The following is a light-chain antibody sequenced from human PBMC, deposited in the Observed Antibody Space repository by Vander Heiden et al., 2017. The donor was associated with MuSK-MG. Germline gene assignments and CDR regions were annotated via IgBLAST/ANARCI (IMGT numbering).Light chain of an antibody. CDR1: QSILYSPNNKNY. Sequence: DIVMTQSPDSLAVSLGERATINCKSSQSILYSPNNKNYLAWYQQKPGQPPKLVIYWASTRESGVPVRFSGSGSGTDFTLTISSLQAEDVAVYYCQQYDDTLQAFGQGTKVEIK. CDR3: QQYDDTLQA. J-gene: IGKJ1*01. CDR2: WAS. V-gene: IGKV4-1*01.